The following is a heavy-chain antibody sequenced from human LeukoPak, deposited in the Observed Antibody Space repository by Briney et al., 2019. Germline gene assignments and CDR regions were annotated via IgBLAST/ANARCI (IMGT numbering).Heavy chain of an antibody. V-gene: IGHV3-48*01. CDR3: ARTPEDRWLHSFDS. D-gene: IGHD5-24*01. Sequence: GGSLRLSCAASGFTFSSFSMNWVRQAPGKGLEWISYISSSSTIIYYADSVKGRFTISRDNAENSLYLQMSSLRAEDTAVYYCARTPEDRWLHSFDSWGQGTPVTVSS. CDR1: GFTFSSFS. CDR2: ISSSSTII. J-gene: IGHJ4*02.